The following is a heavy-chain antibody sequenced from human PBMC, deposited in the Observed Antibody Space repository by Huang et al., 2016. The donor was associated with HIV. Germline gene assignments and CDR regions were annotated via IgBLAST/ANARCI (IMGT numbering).Heavy chain of an antibody. D-gene: IGHD6-6*01. CDR1: GYTFTDSN. CDR2: VNPKSGGT. Sequence: QVQLVQSGAEVKNPGASVRVSCKASGYTFTDSNIHWVRQAPGQGLEWMGWVNPKSGGTIYAPRFQGRVTMNRDTTIITGHMDLRRIKSDDTAVYFCARDWSFGSSTSPADWGQGTLVTVSS. J-gene: IGHJ4*02. CDR3: ARDWSFGSSTSPAD. V-gene: IGHV1-2*02.